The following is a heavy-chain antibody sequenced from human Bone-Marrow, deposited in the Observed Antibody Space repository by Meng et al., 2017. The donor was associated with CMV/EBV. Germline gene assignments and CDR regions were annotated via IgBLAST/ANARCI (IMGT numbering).Heavy chain of an antibody. CDR3: ARGTSGVFIGGGFDP. D-gene: IGHD3-3*01. Sequence: WETLSLTCTVSGVSIRSSSFSWVWIRQPPGKGPEWIGSIYYNGSTYYNSSLKSRVTISVDTSKNQFSLKLRSVTAADTAVYYCARGTSGVFIGGGFDPWGQGTLVTVSS. J-gene: IGHJ5*02. CDR2: IYYNGST. CDR1: GVSIRSSSFS. V-gene: IGHV4-39*07.